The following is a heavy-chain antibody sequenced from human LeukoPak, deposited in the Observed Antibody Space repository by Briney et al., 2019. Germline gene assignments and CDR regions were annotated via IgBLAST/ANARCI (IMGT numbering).Heavy chain of an antibody. CDR3: AKVAGGWYWFDY. J-gene: IGHJ4*02. CDR1: GFTFSNYG. V-gene: IGHV3-23*01. Sequence: GGSLRLSCAGSGFTFSNYGMTWVRQAPGKGLEWVSAISGRGDTTRYGESVKGRFTVSRDNPKNTLYLQMNSLRAEDTAVYYCAKVAGGWYWFDYWGQGTLVTVSS. D-gene: IGHD6-19*01. CDR2: ISGRGDTT.